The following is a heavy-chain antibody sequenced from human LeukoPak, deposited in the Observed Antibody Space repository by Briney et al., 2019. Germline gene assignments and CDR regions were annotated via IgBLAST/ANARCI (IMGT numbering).Heavy chain of an antibody. J-gene: IGHJ6*03. D-gene: IGHD4-17*01. Sequence: PSETLSLTCTVSGGSISSYYWSWIRQPAGKGLVWIGRIYTSGSTNYNPSLKSRVTMSVDTSKNQFSLKLSSVTAADTAVYYCARDYGDYAYYYYYMDVWGKGTTVTVSS. CDR1: GGSISSYY. CDR3: ARDYGDYAYYYYYMDV. V-gene: IGHV4-4*07. CDR2: IYTSGST.